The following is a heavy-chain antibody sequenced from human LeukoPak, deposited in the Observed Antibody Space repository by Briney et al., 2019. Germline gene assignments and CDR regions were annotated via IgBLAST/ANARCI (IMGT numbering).Heavy chain of an antibody. CDR3: AKDRSGSYRIFDY. V-gene: IGHV3-23*01. Sequence: GGSLRLSCAASGFTVSSNYMSWVRQAPGKGLEWVSAISGSGGSTYYADSVKGRFTISRDNSKNTLYLQMNSLRAEDTAVYYCAKDRSGSYRIFDYWGQGTLVTVSS. CDR1: GFTVSSNY. CDR2: ISGSGGST. D-gene: IGHD1-26*01. J-gene: IGHJ4*02.